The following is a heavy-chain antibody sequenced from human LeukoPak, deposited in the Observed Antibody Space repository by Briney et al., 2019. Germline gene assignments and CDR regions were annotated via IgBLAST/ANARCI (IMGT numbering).Heavy chain of an antibody. D-gene: IGHD5-18*01. Sequence: SSETLSLTCAVYGGSFSGYYWSWIRQPPGKGLEWIGEINHSGSTNYNPSLKSRVTISVDTSKNQFSLKLSSVTAADTAVYYCARHGDSYGLHFDYWGQGTLVTVSS. CDR1: GGSFSGYY. CDR2: INHSGST. CDR3: ARHGDSYGLHFDY. J-gene: IGHJ4*02. V-gene: IGHV4-34*01.